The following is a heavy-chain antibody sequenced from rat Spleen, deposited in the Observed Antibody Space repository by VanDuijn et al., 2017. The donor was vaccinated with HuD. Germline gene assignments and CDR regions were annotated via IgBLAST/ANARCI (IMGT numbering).Heavy chain of an antibody. CDR2: VGYDGSRT. V-gene: IGHV5-29*01. CDR3: ARRYYSGFDY. Sequence: EVHLVESDGGLVQPGGSLNLSCAASGFTFSAYYMAWVRQAPTKGLEWVASVGYDGSRTYYRDSVKGRFTISRDNAKSTLYLQMDSLRSEDTATYYCARRYYSGFDYWGQGVMVTVSS. D-gene: IGHD1-1*01. J-gene: IGHJ2*01. CDR1: GFTFSAYY.